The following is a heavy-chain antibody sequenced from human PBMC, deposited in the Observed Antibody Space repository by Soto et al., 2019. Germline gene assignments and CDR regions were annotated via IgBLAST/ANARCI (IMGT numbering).Heavy chain of an antibody. D-gene: IGHD3-16*02. CDR2: IKSKTDGGTT. J-gene: IGHJ4*02. Sequence: EVQLVESGGGLVKPGGSLRLSCAASGFTFSNAWMSWVRQAPGKGLEWVGRIKSKTDGGTTDYAAPVKGRFTISRDDSKNTLYLQMNSLKTEDTAVYYCTTDGIMITFGGVIVRTRFDYWGQGTLVTVSS. V-gene: IGHV3-15*01. CDR1: GFTFSNAW. CDR3: TTDGIMITFGGVIVRTRFDY.